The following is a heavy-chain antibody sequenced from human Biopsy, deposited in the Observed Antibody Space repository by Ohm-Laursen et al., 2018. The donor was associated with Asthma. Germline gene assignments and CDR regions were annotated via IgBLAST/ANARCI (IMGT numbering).Heavy chain of an antibody. CDR2: ISSDGHNK. CDR3: ARESGQDSGGTGAFDR. J-gene: IGHJ3*02. D-gene: IGHD4-23*01. CDR1: GFVFSQCG. V-gene: IGHV3-30*03. Sequence: SLRLSCAASGFVFSQCGTHWVRQAPGKGLEWVALISSDGHNKYYKDSVKGRFTISRDNSKLRLYLEINSLRVEDSAVYYCARESGQDSGGTGAFDRWGQGIMVAVSS.